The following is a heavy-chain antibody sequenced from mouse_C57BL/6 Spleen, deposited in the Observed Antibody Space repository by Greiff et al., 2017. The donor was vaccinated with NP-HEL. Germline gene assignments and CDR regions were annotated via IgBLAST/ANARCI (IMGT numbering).Heavy chain of an antibody. Sequence: QVQLQQSGAELVRPGSSVKLSCKASGYTFTSYWMHWVKQRPIQGLEWIGNIDPSDSETHYNQKFKDKATLTVDKSSSTAYMQLSSLTSEDSAVYYCARSWDLRYYFDYWGQGTTLTVSS. CDR1: GYTFTSYW. V-gene: IGHV1-52*01. D-gene: IGHD4-1*01. CDR2: IDPSDSET. J-gene: IGHJ2*01. CDR3: ARSWDLRYYFDY.